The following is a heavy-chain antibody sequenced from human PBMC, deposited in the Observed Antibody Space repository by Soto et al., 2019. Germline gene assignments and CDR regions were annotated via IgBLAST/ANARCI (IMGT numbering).Heavy chain of an antibody. CDR2: IYYSGST. J-gene: IGHJ5*02. V-gene: IGHV4-31*03. D-gene: IGHD2-2*02. CDR3: ARTYCSSTSCYSHWFDP. Sequence: ASETLSLTCTVSGGSISSGGYYWSWIRQHPGKGLEWIGYIYYSGSTYYNPSLKSRVTISVDTSKNQFSLKLSSVTAADTAVYYCARTYCSSTSCYSHWFDPWGQGTLVTVSS. CDR1: GGSISSGGYY.